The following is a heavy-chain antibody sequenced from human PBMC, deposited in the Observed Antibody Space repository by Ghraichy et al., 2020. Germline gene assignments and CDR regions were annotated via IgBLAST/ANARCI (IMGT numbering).Heavy chain of an antibody. CDR2: IYHSGST. D-gene: IGHD2-21*01. CDR3: ARHDWSLTLIT. J-gene: IGHJ4*02. Sequence: SETLSLTCSVSGGSISSYYWSWIRQPPGKGLEWIGYIYHSGSTNYNPSLKSRITISVDTSKSQFSLRLSSVTAADTAVYYCARHDWSLTLITWGKGTLVTVSP. V-gene: IGHV4-59*08. CDR1: GGSISSYY.